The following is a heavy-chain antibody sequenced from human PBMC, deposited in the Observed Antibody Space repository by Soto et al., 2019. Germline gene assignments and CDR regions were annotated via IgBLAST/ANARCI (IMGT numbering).Heavy chain of an antibody. CDR2: ISAYNGNT. D-gene: IGHD3-9*01. CDR3: ARDPRTDLRYFDWLSIYYYYYGIDV. Sequence: ASVKVSCKASGYTFTSYGISWVRQAPGQGLEWMGWISAYNGNTNYAQKLQGRVTMTTDTSTSTAYMELRSLRSDDTAVYYCARDPRTDLRYFDWLSIYYYYYGIDVSGQGTKVTVSS. CDR1: GYTFTSYG. V-gene: IGHV1-18*01. J-gene: IGHJ6*02.